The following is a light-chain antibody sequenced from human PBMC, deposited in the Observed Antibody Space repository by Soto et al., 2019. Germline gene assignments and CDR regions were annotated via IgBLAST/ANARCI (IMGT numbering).Light chain of an antibody. J-gene: IGKJ1*01. Sequence: EIVMTQSPATLSVSPGERATLSCRVSQNVNNNLAWYQQKPGQAPRLLIYGASTRATGIPAKFSGSGSGPEFTLDIIDPQSEDFAVYYCEQYNNWPPGTFGQGTKAELK. CDR2: GAS. CDR3: EQYNNWPPGT. V-gene: IGKV3-15*01. CDR1: QNVNNN.